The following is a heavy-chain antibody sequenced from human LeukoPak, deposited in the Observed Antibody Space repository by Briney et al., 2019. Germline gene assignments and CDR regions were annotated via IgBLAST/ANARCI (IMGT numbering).Heavy chain of an antibody. V-gene: IGHV1-2*02. CDR1: GYTFTGYY. Sequence: ASVKVSCKASGYTFTGYYMHWLRQAPGQGLEWMGWINPNSGGTNYAQKFQGRVTMTRDTSISTAYMELSRLRSDDTAVYYCARGFSHDRIAARFYYYYMDVWGKGTTVTVSS. D-gene: IGHD6-6*01. CDR3: ARGFSHDRIAARFYYYYMDV. CDR2: INPNSGGT. J-gene: IGHJ6*03.